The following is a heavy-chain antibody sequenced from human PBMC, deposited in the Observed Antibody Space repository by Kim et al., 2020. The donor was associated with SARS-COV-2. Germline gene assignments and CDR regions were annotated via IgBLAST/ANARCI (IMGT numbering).Heavy chain of an antibody. Sequence: NPSLKGRVTISVDTSKNQFSLKLSSVTAADTAVYYCARGMEVAGTRWLAHWGQGTLVTVSS. J-gene: IGHJ4*02. V-gene: IGHV4-59*09. CDR3: ARGMEVAGTRWLAH. D-gene: IGHD6-19*01.